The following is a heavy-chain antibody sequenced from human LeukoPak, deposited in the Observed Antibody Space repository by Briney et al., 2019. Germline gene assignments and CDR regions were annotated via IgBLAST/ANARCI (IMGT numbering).Heavy chain of an antibody. D-gene: IGHD6-6*01. CDR3: ARDLQSSIPDPVSVP. Sequence: GGSLRSSCAASGFTFSSYSMNWVRQAPGKGLEWVSSISSSSSYIYYADSVKGRFTISRDNAKNSLYLQMNSLRAEDTAVYYCARDLQSSIPDPVSVPWGQGTLVTVSS. V-gene: IGHV3-21*01. J-gene: IGHJ5*02. CDR2: ISSSSSYI. CDR1: GFTFSSYS.